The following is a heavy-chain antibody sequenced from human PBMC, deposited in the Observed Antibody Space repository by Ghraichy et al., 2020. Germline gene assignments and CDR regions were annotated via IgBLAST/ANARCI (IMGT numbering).Heavy chain of an antibody. D-gene: IGHD3-10*01. CDR3: ARRPSMVRGAFDY. V-gene: IGHV4-59*08. CDR1: GGSISSYY. Sequence: SETLSLTCTVSGGSISSYYWSWIRQPPGKGLEWIGYIYYSGSTNYNPSLKSRVTISVDTSKNQFSLKLSSVTAADTAVYYCARRPSMVRGAFDYWGQGTLVTVSS. J-gene: IGHJ4*02. CDR2: IYYSGST.